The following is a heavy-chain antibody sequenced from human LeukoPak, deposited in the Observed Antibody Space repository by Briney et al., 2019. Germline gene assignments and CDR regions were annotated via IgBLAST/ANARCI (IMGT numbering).Heavy chain of an antibody. CDR1: GGSFSGYY. J-gene: IGHJ5*02. Sequence: SETLSLTCAVYGGSFSGYYWSWIRQPPGKGLEWIGEINHSGSTNYNPSLKSRVTISVDTSKNQFSLKLSSVTAADTAVYYCARLMGWFDPWGQGTLVTVSS. CDR3: ARLMGWFDP. CDR2: INHSGST. V-gene: IGHV4-34*01. D-gene: IGHD2-8*01.